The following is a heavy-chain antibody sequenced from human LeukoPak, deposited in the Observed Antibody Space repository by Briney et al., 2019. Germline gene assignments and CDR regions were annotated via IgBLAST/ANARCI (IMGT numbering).Heavy chain of an antibody. J-gene: IGHJ6*02. CDR2: INHSGST. V-gene: IGHV4-34*01. Sequence: PETLSLTCAVYGGSFSGYYWSWIRQPPGKGLEWIGEINHSGSTNYNPSLKSRVTISVDTSKNQFSLKLSSVTAADTAVYYCARHRYDSTRLDYYYYGMDVWGQGTTVTVSS. CDR1: GGSFSGYY. CDR3: ARHRYDSTRLDYYYYGMDV. D-gene: IGHD3-3*01.